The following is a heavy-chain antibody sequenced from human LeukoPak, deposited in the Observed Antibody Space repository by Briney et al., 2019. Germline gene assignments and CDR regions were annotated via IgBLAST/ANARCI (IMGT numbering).Heavy chain of an antibody. CDR3: ASSHHPYYYDSSGFPDSC. CDR2: INPNSGGT. Sequence: ASVKVSCKASGYTFTGYYMHWVRQAPGQGLEWMGWINPNSGGTNYAQKFQGRVTMTRDTSISTAYMELSRLRSDDTAVYYCASSHHPYYYDSSGFPDSCWGQGTLVTVSS. D-gene: IGHD3-22*01. CDR1: GYTFTGYY. V-gene: IGHV1-2*02. J-gene: IGHJ4*02.